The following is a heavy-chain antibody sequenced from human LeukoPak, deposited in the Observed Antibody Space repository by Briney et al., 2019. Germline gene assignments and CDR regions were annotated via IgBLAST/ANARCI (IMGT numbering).Heavy chain of an antibody. CDR3: ARAQGYLDL. CDR2: TYYRSKWYS. CDR1: GDSVSSNSAS. J-gene: IGHJ2*01. V-gene: IGHV6-1*01. Sequence: SQTLSLTCAISGDSVSSNSASWHWIRQSPSRGLEWLGRTYYRSKWYSEYAVSVKRRITINPDTSKNQFSLQLNSVTPDDTAVYYCARAQGYLDLWGRGTLVTVSS.